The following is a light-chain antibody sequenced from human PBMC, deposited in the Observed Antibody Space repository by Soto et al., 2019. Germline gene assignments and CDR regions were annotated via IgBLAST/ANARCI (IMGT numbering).Light chain of an antibody. Sequence: EIVFTQSPVSLSLFPGETATLSCRASQSLYNNYLAWYQEKPGQAPRILIHGASSRPTGIPDRFSGSGSGTDFTLTITRLAPEDSAVYYCQQYGSPLTFGGGTKVDIK. V-gene: IGKV3-20*01. CDR3: QQYGSPLT. CDR1: QSLYNNY. CDR2: GAS. J-gene: IGKJ4*01.